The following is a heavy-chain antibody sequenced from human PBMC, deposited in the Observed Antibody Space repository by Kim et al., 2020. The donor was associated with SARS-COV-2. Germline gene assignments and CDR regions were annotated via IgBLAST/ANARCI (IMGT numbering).Heavy chain of an antibody. D-gene: IGHD6-6*01. CDR3: AKDFEERDSYSSFPTGY. CDR1: GFTFSSYA. Sequence: GGSLRLSCAASGFTFSSYAMSWVRQAPGKGLEWVSAISGSGGSTYYTDSVKGRFTISRDNSKNTLYLQMNSLRAEDTAVYYCAKDFEERDSYSSFPTGYWGQGTLVTVSS. V-gene: IGHV3-23*01. CDR2: ISGSGGST. J-gene: IGHJ4*02.